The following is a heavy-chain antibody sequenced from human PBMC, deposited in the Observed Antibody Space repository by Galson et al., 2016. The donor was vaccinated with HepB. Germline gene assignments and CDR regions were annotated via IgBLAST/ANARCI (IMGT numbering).Heavy chain of an antibody. CDR1: GFTFSNYA. V-gene: IGHV3-23*01. Sequence: SLRLSCAASGFTFSNYAMSWVRQAPGKGLEWVSTIRGDATFTVSADSVRGRFTISRDNSRNTLYLQMDSLAPEDTAVYFCAPAGRTSGRSDTFEFWGPGALVSVSS. J-gene: IGHJ3*01. D-gene: IGHD6-19*01. CDR3: APAGRTSGRSDTFEF. CDR2: IRGDATFT.